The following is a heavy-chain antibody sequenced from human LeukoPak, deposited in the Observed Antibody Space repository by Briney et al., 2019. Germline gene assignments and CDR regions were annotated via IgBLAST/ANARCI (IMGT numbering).Heavy chain of an antibody. D-gene: IGHD3-22*01. CDR2: IYYSEST. Sequence: PSETLSLTCTVSGGSFSSSSYYWGWIRQPPGKGLEWFGSIYYSESTYYNTSLKSRATISVTTSKNAFSLMMSAVSAVETVSYYCARPVVSSGYYFFDYWGQGNLVTVSS. V-gene: IGHV4-39*01. CDR1: GGSFSSSSYY. CDR3: ARPVVSSGYYFFDY. J-gene: IGHJ4*02.